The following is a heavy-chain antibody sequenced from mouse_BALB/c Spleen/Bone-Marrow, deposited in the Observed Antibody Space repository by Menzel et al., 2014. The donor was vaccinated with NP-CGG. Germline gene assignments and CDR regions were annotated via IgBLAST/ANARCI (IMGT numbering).Heavy chain of an antibody. CDR2: IRNKANGYTT. CDR3: ARDDYYAMDY. Sequence: EVKLMDSGGGLVQPGGSLRLSCAPSGFTFTDYYMSWVRQPPGKALEWLGFIRNKANGYTTEYSASVKGRFTISRDNSQSILYLQMDTLRAEDSATYYCARDDYYAMDYWGQGTSVTVSS. V-gene: IGHV7-3*02. J-gene: IGHJ4*01. CDR1: GFTFTDYY.